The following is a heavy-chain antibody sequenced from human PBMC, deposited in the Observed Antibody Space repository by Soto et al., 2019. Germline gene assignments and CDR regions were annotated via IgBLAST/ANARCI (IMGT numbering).Heavy chain of an antibody. CDR2: ISYDGSNK. J-gene: IGHJ4*02. V-gene: IGHV3-30*18. D-gene: IGHD4-17*01. CDR3: AKGVMTTVTTGYYFDY. CDR1: GFTFSSYG. Sequence: QVQLVESGGGVVQPGRSLRLSCAASGFTFSSYGMHWVRQAPGKGLEWVAVISYDGSNKYYADSVKGQFTISRDNSKNTLYLQMNSLRAEDTAVYYCAKGVMTTVTTGYYFDYWGQGTLVTVSS.